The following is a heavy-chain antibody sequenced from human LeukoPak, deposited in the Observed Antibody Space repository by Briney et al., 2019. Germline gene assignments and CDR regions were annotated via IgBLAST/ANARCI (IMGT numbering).Heavy chain of an antibody. CDR3: AREGGYCSSTSCHTRFDY. CDR2: INSDGSST. V-gene: IGHV3-74*01. D-gene: IGHD2-2*02. J-gene: IGHJ4*02. Sequence: GGSLRLSCAASGFTFSSYWMNWVRQAPGKGLVWVSRINSDGSSTGYVDSVKGRFTISRDNAKNTLHLQMNSLRAEDTAVYYCAREGGYCSSTSCHTRFDYWGQGTLVTVSS. CDR1: GFTFSSYW.